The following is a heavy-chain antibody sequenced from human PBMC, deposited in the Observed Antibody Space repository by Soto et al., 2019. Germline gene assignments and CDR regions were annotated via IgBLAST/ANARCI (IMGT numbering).Heavy chain of an antibody. CDR2: INAGNGDT. CDR3: ARGGAGYYLDY. J-gene: IGHJ4*02. D-gene: IGHD2-15*01. CDR1: GYTFINYA. V-gene: IGHV1-3*01. Sequence: ASVKVACKASGYTFINYAIHWVRQAPGQRLEWMGWINAGNGDTKYSQKFQGRVTITRDTSANTAYMELSGLRSEGTAVYYCARGGAGYYLDYWGQGTLVNVSP.